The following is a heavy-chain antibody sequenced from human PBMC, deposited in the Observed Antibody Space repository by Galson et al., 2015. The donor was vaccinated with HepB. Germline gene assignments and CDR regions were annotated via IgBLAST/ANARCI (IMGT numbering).Heavy chain of an antibody. J-gene: IGHJ5*02. V-gene: IGHV3-21*06. Sequence: SLRLSCAASEVTFGRYCVNWVRQAPGKGLEWVSSISASSSYIFYADSVKGRFFISRDNARNTLFLQMNSLTAEDTAVYYCARGSVAARPYWFDTWGQGTLVTVTS. D-gene: IGHD6-6*01. CDR2: ISASSSYI. CDR1: EVTFGRYC. CDR3: ARGSVAARPYWFDT.